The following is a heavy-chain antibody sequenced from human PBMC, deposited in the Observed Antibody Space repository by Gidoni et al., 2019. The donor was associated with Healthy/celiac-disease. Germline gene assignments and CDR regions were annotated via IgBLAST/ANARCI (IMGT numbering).Heavy chain of an antibody. CDR2: IVSNDEK. CDR3: ARITFGAVAANDAFDI. CDR1: GFSLSNARMG. Sequence: QVTLKESGPVLVKPTETLTLTCTGSGFSLSNARMGVSWIRQPPGKALDWLAHIVSNDEKSYSTSLKSRLTISKDTSKSQVVLTMTNMDPVDTATYYCARITFGAVAANDAFDIWGQGTMVTVSS. V-gene: IGHV2-26*01. D-gene: IGHD6-19*01. J-gene: IGHJ3*02.